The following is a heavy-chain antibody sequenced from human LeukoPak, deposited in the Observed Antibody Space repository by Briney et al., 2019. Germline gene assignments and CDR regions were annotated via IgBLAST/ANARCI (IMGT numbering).Heavy chain of an antibody. CDR1: GGSISSGSYY. CDR3: AREGGAARIGFDY. CDR2: IYTSGST. D-gene: IGHD6-6*01. Sequence: SETLSLTCTVSGGSISSGSYYWSWIRQPAGKGLEWIGRIYTSGSTNYNPSLKSRVTISVDTSKNQFSLKLNSVTPEDTAVYYCAREGGAARIGFDYWGQGTLVTVSS. V-gene: IGHV4-61*02. J-gene: IGHJ4*02.